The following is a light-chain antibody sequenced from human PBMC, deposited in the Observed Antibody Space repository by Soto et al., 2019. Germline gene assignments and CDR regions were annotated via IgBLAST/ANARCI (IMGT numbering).Light chain of an antibody. J-gene: IGKJ2*01. CDR1: QSISSSY. CDR2: GAS. V-gene: IGKV3-20*01. CDR3: QFFGSSRYT. Sequence: EIVLTQSPGTLSLSPGERATLACRASQSISSSYLAWYQQKPGQAPRLLIYGASSRATGIPARFSGSGSGTDFTLTISRLEPEDFAVYYCQFFGSSRYTFGQGTKLEIK.